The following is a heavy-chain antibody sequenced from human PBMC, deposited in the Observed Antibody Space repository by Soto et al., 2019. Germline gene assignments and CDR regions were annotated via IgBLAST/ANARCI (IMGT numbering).Heavy chain of an antibody. CDR1: GFTFSSYW. J-gene: IGHJ6*02. CDR2: IKQDGSEK. V-gene: IGHV3-7*05. Sequence: GGSLRLSCAASGFTFSSYWMSWVRQAPGKGLEWVANIKQDGSEKYYVDSVKGRFTISRDNAKNSLYLQMNSLRAEDTAVYYCARDKSSRGAARRKDYYYYGMDVWGQGTTVTVSS. D-gene: IGHD6-6*01. CDR3: ARDKSSRGAARRKDYYYYGMDV.